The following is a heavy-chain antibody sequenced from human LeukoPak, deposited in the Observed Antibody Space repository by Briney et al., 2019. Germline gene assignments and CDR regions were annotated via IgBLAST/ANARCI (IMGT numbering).Heavy chain of an antibody. CDR1: GYTFTGYY. V-gene: IGHV1-2*02. J-gene: IGHJ4*02. CDR3: TRGSDGYDFTFDY. D-gene: IGHD5-12*01. Sequence: ASVKVSCKASGYTFTGYYMHWVRQAPGQGLEWMGWINPNSGGTNYAQKFQGRVTMTRDTSISTAYMELSRLRSDDTAVYYCTRGSDGYDFTFDYWGQGTLVTVSS. CDR2: INPNSGGT.